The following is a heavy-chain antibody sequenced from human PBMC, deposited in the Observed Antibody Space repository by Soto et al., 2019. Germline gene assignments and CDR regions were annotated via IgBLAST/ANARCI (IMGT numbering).Heavy chain of an antibody. CDR3: ARDQKDCSSTSCYIYYYYGMDV. CDR2: ISYDGSNE. CDR1: GFTFSSYA. D-gene: IGHD2-2*01. Sequence: GGSLRLSFAASGFTFSSYAMHWVRQAPGKGLEWVAVISYDGSNEYYADSVKGRFTISRDNSKNTLYLQMNSLRAEDTAVYYCARDQKDCSSTSCYIYYYYGMDVWGQGTTVTVSS. V-gene: IGHV3-30-3*01. J-gene: IGHJ6*02.